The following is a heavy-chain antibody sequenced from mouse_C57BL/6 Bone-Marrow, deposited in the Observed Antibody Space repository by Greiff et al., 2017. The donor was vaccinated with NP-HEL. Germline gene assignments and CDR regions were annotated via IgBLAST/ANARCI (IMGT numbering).Heavy chain of an antibody. CDR3: ARSDWDHYFDY. Sequence: QVQLKQPGAELVKPGASVKLSCKASGYTFTSYWMHWVKQRPGRGLEWIGRIDPNSGGTKYNEKFKSKATLTVDKPSSTAYMQLSSLTSEDSAVYYCARSDWDHYFDYWGQGTTLTVSS. CDR1: GYTFTSYW. CDR2: IDPNSGGT. V-gene: IGHV1-72*01. J-gene: IGHJ2*01. D-gene: IGHD4-1*01.